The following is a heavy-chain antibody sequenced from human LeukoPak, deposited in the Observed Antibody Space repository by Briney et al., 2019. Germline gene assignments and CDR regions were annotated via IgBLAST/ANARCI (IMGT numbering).Heavy chain of an antibody. CDR1: GGSVRRSSYQ. J-gene: IGHJ4*02. D-gene: IGHD3/OR15-3a*01. CDR2: IHYTGTT. V-gene: IGHV4-39*01. CDR3: GGYDFWTTQYLCDN. Sequence: SETLSLTCIGSGGSVRRSSYQPGWIRQPPGKGLEWIGSIHYTGTTYYNPSLKSRLTISVDTSKNQFSVQLNSVTAADTAVYFFGGYDFWTTQYLCDNWGQGTLVTVSS.